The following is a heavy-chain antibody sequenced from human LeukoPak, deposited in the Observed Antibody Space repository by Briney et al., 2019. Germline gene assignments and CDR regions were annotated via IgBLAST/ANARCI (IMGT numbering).Heavy chain of an antibody. CDR3: AKVRQWLVLSDAFDI. Sequence: GGSLRLSCSASGFTFSNFAMSWVRQAPGKGLEWVSGISWNSGSIGYADSVKGRFTISRDNAKNSLYLQMNSLRAEDMALYYCAKVRQWLVLSDAFDIWGQGTMVTVSS. CDR1: GFTFSNFA. V-gene: IGHV3-9*03. J-gene: IGHJ3*02. D-gene: IGHD6-19*01. CDR2: ISWNSGSI.